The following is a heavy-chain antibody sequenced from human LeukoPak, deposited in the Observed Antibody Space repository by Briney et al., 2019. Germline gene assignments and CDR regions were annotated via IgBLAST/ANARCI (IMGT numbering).Heavy chain of an antibody. J-gene: IGHJ4*02. CDR1: GYTFTGYY. D-gene: IGHD5-18*01. Sequence: GASVKVSCKASGYTFTGYYMHWVRQAPGQGLEWMGWINPNSGGTNYAQKFQGRVTMTRDTSISTAYMELSRLRSDDTAVYYCASPPYVDTAMGPFDCWGQGTLVTVSS. V-gene: IGHV1-2*02. CDR3: ASPPYVDTAMGPFDC. CDR2: INPNSGGT.